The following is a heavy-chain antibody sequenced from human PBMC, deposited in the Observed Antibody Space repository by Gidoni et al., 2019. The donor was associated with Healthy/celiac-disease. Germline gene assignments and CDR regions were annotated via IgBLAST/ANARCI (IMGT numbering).Heavy chain of an antibody. V-gene: IGHV4-39*01. D-gene: IGHD6-19*01. CDR2: IYYSGST. J-gene: IGHJ4*02. CDR1: GGSISSSSYY. CDR3: ARRQQWLVPLFDY. Sequence: QLQLQESGPGLVKPSETLSLTCTVSGGSISSSSYYWGWIRQPPGKGLEWIGSIYYSGSTYYNPSLKSRVTISVDTSKNQFSLKLSSVTAADTAVYYCARRQQWLVPLFDYWGQGTLVTVSS.